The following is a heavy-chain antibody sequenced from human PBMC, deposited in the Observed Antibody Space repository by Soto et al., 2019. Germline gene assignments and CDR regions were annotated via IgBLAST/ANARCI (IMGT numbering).Heavy chain of an antibody. CDR3: ARHVHEWYEQDGDFDY. V-gene: IGHV4-39*01. CDR2: IYYSGST. Sequence: SETLSLTCTVSGGSISSSSYYWGWIRQPPGKGLEWIGSIYYSGSTYYNPSLKSRVTISVDTSKDQFSLKLSSVTAADTAVYYCARHVHEWYEQDGDFDYWGQGTLVTVSS. CDR1: GGSISSSSYY. D-gene: IGHD3-3*01. J-gene: IGHJ4*02.